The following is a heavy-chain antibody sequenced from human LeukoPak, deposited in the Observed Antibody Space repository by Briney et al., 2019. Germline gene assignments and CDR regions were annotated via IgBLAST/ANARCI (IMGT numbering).Heavy chain of an antibody. V-gene: IGHV3-11*03. J-gene: IGHJ4*02. CDR3: ITDYYGLRLGESLHYFDY. CDR1: GFTFSDYY. Sequence: PGGSLRLSCAASGFTFSDYYMSWIRQAPGKGLEWVSYISSSSSYTNYADSVKGRFTISRDNAKNSLYLQMNSLRAEDTAVYYCITDYYGLRLGESLHYFDYWGQGTLVTVSS. CDR2: ISSSSSYT. D-gene: IGHD3-16*01.